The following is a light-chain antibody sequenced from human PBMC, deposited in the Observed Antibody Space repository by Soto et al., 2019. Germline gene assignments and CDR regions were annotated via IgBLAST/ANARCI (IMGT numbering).Light chain of an antibody. CDR2: DAS. CDR3: QQRSNWPPT. J-gene: IGKJ5*01. CDR1: QNVSSY. V-gene: IGKV3-11*01. Sequence: EIVLTQSPATLSLSPGERATLSCRASQNVSSYLAWYQQKLGQAPRLLIYDASNRATGIPARFSGSGSVTDLTLTISSLEPEDFAVYYCQQRSNWPPTFGQGTRLEIK.